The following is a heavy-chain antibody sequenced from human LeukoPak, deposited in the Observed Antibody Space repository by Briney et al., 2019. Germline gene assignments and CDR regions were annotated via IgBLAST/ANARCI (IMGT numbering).Heavy chain of an antibody. D-gene: IGHD3-10*01. V-gene: IGHV3-21*01. Sequence: NPGGSLRLSCAASGFTFSSYSMNWVRQAPGKGLEWVSSISSSSSYIYYADSVKGRFTISRDNAKNSLYLQMNSLRAEDTAVYYCASIPLLWFGELGGEVYWGQGTLVTVSS. CDR2: ISSSSSYI. J-gene: IGHJ4*02. CDR3: ASIPLLWFGELGGEVY. CDR1: GFTFSSYS.